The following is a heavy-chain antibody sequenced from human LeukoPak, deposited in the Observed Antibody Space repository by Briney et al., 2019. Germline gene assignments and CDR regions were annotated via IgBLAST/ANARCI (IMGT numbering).Heavy chain of an antibody. J-gene: IGHJ4*02. CDR3: ARDGGGRYFDAKYY. V-gene: IGHV4-4*07. D-gene: IGHD3-9*01. CDR1: GGSISSYY. Sequence: SKTLSLTCTVSGGSISSYYWSWIRQPAGKGLEWIGRIYTSGSTNYNPSFKSRVTMSVDTSKNQFSLKLSSVTAADTAVYYCARDGGGRYFDAKYYWGQGTLVTVSS. CDR2: IYTSGST.